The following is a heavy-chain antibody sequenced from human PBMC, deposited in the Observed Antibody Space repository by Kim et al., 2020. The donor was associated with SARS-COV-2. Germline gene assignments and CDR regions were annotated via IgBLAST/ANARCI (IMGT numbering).Heavy chain of an antibody. CDR3: TRNGWGLGL. D-gene: IGHD1-26*01. CDR2: ISSGSGSSI. V-gene: IGHV3-48*03. Sequence: GGSLRLSCVASGFTFSNHDMIWVRQAPGKGLEWVSFISSGSGSSITYADSVKGRLTISRGNAKNSVFLQMDSLRAEDTAMYFCTRNGWGLGLWGQGTLVT. CDR1: GFTFSNHD. J-gene: IGHJ4*02.